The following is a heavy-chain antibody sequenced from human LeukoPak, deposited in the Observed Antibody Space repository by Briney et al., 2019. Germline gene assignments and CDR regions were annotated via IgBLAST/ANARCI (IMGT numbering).Heavy chain of an antibody. V-gene: IGHV4-59*11. J-gene: IGHJ4*02. CDR2: VHYIDSP. Sequence: PSETLSLTCTVSGGSITTHYWSWIREPPGKGLEWIGYVHYIDSPNFNPPLKSRVTISLDTSKNQFSLKLSSVTAADTAVYYCARVGNGDYVYDYWGQGTLVTVSS. CDR1: GGSITTHY. D-gene: IGHD4-17*01. CDR3: ARVGNGDYVYDY.